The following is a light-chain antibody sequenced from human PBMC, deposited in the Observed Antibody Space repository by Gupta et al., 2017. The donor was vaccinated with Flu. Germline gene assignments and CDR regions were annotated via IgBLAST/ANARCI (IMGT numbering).Light chain of an antibody. CDR2: DDN. V-gene: IGLV3-21*02. CDR1: NIGSKS. J-gene: IGLJ2*01. CDR3: QVWDSSSDHPVV. Sequence: SDILTQAPSVSVAAGQTARMTCGLNNIGSKSAHWYQQKPGQAPVVVVYDDNDRPSGVPDRFSCSNSGSTATLTIIKGEDGDEADYFCQVWDSSSDHPVVFGGGTKLTVL.